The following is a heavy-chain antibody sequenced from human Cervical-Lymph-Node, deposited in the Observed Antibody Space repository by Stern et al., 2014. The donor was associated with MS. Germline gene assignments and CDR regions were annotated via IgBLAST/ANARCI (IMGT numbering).Heavy chain of an antibody. Sequence: EVQLVESGAELKKPGESLKISCKTSGYNFINYWIAWVRQVPGKGLEWIGIIDPGDSDIRYSPSFQGHVTISVDKSITTAYLQWNSLKASDTAVYFCARWSVACDSWGQGALITVSS. CDR1: GYNFINYW. J-gene: IGHJ4*02. CDR3: ARWSVACDS. V-gene: IGHV5-51*03. D-gene: IGHD2-21*01. CDR2: IDPGDSDI.